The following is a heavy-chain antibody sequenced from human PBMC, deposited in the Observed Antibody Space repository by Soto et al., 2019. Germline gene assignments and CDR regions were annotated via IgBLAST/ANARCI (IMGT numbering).Heavy chain of an antibody. V-gene: IGHV1-18*04. CDR3: ARSDYYEDTGPFEY. J-gene: IGHJ4*02. CDR2: ISGKNGNT. D-gene: IGHD4-17*01. CDR1: GYSFSDFG. Sequence: QVHLVQSGGELKKPGASVKVSCKASGYSFSDFGITWVRQAPGQGLEWMGWISGKNGNTNYAQKVQGRVTLTADTSTSTDYMEMRDLTSDVTATYYCARSDYYEDTGPFEYWGQGNQVTIDS.